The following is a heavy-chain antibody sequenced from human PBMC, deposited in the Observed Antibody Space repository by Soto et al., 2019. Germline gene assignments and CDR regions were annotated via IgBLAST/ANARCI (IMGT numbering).Heavy chain of an antibody. CDR1: GGSFSGYY. J-gene: IGHJ6*02. Sequence: PSETLSLTCAVYGGSFSGYYWSWIRQPPGKGLEWIGEINHSGSTNYNPSLKSRVTISVDTSKNQFSLKLSSVTAADTAVYCCARGCRDYDFWSGYYRSYYYYGMDVWGQGTTVTVSS. V-gene: IGHV4-34*01. CDR2: INHSGST. D-gene: IGHD3-3*01. CDR3: ARGCRDYDFWSGYYRSYYYYGMDV.